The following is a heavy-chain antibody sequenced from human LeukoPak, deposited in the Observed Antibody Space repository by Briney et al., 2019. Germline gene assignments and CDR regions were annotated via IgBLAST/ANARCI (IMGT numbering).Heavy chain of an antibody. V-gene: IGHV1-69*04. CDR2: IIPILGIA. CDR3: ARCGVYCSDGMDV. D-gene: IGHD2-15*01. CDR1: GGTFSSYA. J-gene: IGHJ6*02. Sequence: SVKVSCKASGGTFSSYAISWVRQAPGQGLEWMGRIIPILGIANYAQKFQGRVTITADKSTSTAYMELSSLRSEDTAVYYCARCGVYCSDGMDVWGQGTTVTVSS.